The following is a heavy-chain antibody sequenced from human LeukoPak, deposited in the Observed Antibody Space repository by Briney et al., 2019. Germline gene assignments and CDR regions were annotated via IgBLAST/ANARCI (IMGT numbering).Heavy chain of an antibody. Sequence: PSETLSLTCTVSGDSISSSSYYWGWIRQPPGKGLEWIGNINYGGRTYYNPSLKSRVTISVDTSKNQFSLKLSSVTAADTAVYYCARNPSLHIVVVTAINYWGLGTLVTVSS. V-gene: IGHV4-39*01. J-gene: IGHJ4*02. D-gene: IGHD2-21*02. CDR3: ARNPSLHIVVVTAINY. CDR2: INYGGRT. CDR1: GDSISSSSYY.